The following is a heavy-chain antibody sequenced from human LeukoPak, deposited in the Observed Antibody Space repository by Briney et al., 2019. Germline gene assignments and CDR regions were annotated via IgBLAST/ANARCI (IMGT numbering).Heavy chain of an antibody. V-gene: IGHV3-30-3*02. CDR1: GFTFSSYA. CDR3: AKSELDD. CDR2: ISYDGSNK. J-gene: IGHJ4*02. Sequence: PGGSLRLSCAASGFTFSSYAMHWVRQAPGKGLEWVAVISYDGSNKYYADSVKGRFTISRDNSKNTLYLQMNSLRAEDTAVYYCAKSELDDWGQGTLVTVSS.